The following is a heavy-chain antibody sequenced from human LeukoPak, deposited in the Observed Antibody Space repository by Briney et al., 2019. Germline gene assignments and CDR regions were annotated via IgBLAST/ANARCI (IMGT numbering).Heavy chain of an antibody. CDR3: AKEYYYDSSGTIDY. J-gene: IGHJ4*02. CDR2: ISGSGGST. CDR1: GFTFSSYA. Sequence: GGSLRLSCAASGFTFSSYAMSWVRQAPGKGLEWVSAISGSGGSTYYADSVKGRFTISRDNSKNTLYLQMNSLRVEDTAVYYCAKEYYYDSSGTIDYWGQGTLVTVSS. V-gene: IGHV3-23*01. D-gene: IGHD3-22*01.